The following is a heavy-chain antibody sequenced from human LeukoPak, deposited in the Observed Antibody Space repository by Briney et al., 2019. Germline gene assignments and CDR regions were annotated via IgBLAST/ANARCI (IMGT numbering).Heavy chain of an antibody. CDR3: ARDRSGDSTAYYTGY. Sequence: AGSLRLSCAASGFTVSSTYMTWVRQAPGKGLEWVSLIYSGGSTIYADSVKGRFTISRDNSKNTVYLKMNSLRAEDTAVYYCARDRSGDSTAYYTGYWGQGTLVTVSS. CDR2: IYSGGST. CDR1: GFTVSSTY. V-gene: IGHV3-66*01. J-gene: IGHJ4*02. D-gene: IGHD3-22*01.